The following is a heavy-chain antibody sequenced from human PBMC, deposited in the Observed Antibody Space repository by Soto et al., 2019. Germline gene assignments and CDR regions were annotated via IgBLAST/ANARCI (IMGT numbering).Heavy chain of an antibody. CDR1: GGTFNNYA. V-gene: IGHV1-69*13. D-gene: IGHD3-22*01. Sequence: SVKVSCKASGGTFNNYAISWVRQAPGQGLEWMGGVIPDFGAANYAQKFQGRVTITADESTSTAYMELRNLRSEDTAVYYCAREQYFYVSTSYFYVKDIFNVWGQGTAVTVSS. J-gene: IGHJ3*01. CDR3: AREQYFYVSTSYFYVKDIFNV. CDR2: VIPDFGAA.